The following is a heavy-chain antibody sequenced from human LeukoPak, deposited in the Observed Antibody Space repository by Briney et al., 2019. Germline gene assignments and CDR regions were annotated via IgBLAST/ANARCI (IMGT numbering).Heavy chain of an antibody. Sequence: GRSLRLSCAASGFTFDDYAMHWVRQAPGKGLEWVSGISWNSGSIGYADSVKGRFTISRDNAKISLYLQMNSLRAEDTALYYCAKAPTYSSGWYSPFFDYWGQGTLVTVSS. CDR2: ISWNSGSI. CDR3: AKAPTYSSGWYSPFFDY. J-gene: IGHJ4*02. CDR1: GFTFDDYA. V-gene: IGHV3-9*01. D-gene: IGHD6-19*01.